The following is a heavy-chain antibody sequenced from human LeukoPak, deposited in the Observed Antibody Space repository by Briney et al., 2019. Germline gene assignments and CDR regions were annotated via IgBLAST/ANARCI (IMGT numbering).Heavy chain of an antibody. Sequence: SETLSLTCTVSGGSISSSSYYWGWIRQPPGKGLEWIGSIYYSGSTYYNPSLKSRVTISVDTSKNQFSLKLSSVTAADTAVYYCARSFYGYFDYWGQGTLVTVSS. CDR3: ARSFYGYFDY. J-gene: IGHJ4*02. CDR2: IYYSGST. D-gene: IGHD2/OR15-2a*01. V-gene: IGHV4-39*07. CDR1: GGSISSSSYY.